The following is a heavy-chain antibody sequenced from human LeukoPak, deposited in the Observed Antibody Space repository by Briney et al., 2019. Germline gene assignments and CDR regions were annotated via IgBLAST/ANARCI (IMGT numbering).Heavy chain of an antibody. J-gene: IGHJ4*02. CDR1: GGSFSGYY. V-gene: IGHV4-34*01. CDR3: ARGRKPGIAAAGTWGRRPVPYYFDY. Sequence: SETLSLTCAVYGGSFSGYYWSWIRQPPGKGLEWIGEINHSGSTNYNPSLKSRVTISVDTSKNQFSLKLSSVTAADTAVYYCARGRKPGIAAAGTWGRRPVPYYFDYWGQGTLVTVSS. D-gene: IGHD6-13*01. CDR2: INHSGST.